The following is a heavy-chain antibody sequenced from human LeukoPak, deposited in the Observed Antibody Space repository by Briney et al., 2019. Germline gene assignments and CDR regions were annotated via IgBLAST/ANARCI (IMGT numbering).Heavy chain of an antibody. D-gene: IGHD4-17*01. CDR3: AREPVTTRSFDS. Sequence: PGGSLRLSCAASGFTFSSYEMSWVRQAPGKGLEWVSYISSSGSTIYYADSVKGRFTISRDNAENSLYLQMNSLRAEDTAVYYCAREPVTTRSFDSWGQGTLVTVPS. J-gene: IGHJ4*02. CDR1: GFTFSSYE. V-gene: IGHV3-48*03. CDR2: ISSSGSTI.